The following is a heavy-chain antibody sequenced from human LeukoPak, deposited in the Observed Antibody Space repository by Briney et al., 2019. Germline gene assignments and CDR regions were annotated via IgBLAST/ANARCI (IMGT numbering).Heavy chain of an antibody. J-gene: IGHJ6*02. CDR1: GFTFSSYG. D-gene: IGHD6-19*01. CDR2: IWYDGSNK. CDR3: AREDSDSSGWYYGMDV. Sequence: GGSLRLSCAASGFTFSSYGMHWVRQAPGKGLEWVAVIWYDGSNKYYADSVKGRFTISRGNSKNTLYLQMNSLRAEDTAVYYCAREDSDSSGWYYGMDVWGQGTTVTVSS. V-gene: IGHV3-33*01.